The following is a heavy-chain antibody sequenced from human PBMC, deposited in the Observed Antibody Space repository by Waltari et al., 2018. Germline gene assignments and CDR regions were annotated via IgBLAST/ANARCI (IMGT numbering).Heavy chain of an antibody. CDR3: AREDLELRYGMDV. CDR2: IRSSGSTK. Sequence: EVQLVESGGGLVQPGGSLRLSCAASGFTFSSYEMNWVRQAPGKGLEWVSDIRSSGSTKYYADSVKGRFNISRDNAKNSLYLQMNSLRAEDTAVYYCAREDLELRYGMDVWGQGTTVTVSS. J-gene: IGHJ6*02. CDR1: GFTFSSYE. D-gene: IGHD1-7*01. V-gene: IGHV3-48*03.